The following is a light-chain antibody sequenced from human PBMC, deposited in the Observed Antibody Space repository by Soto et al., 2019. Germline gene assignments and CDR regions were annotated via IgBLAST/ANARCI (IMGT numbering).Light chain of an antibody. V-gene: IGKV1-39*01. Sequence: DIQMTQSPSSLSASVGDRVTITCRTRQSIREYLNWYRQRPGKAPELLIYTASTLQSGVPSRFSGSGSGKDFTLTISSLQPEDFATDYCQQTYGSVTFGQGTKLEIK. CDR3: QQTYGSVT. CDR1: QSIREY. J-gene: IGKJ2*01. CDR2: TAS.